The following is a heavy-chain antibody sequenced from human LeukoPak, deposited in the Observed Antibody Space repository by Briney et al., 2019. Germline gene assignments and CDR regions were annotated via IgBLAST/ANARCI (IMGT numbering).Heavy chain of an antibody. CDR1: GYNFTPYW. CDR3: ARQGTHVNYYYYMDV. V-gene: IGHV5-51*01. J-gene: IGHJ6*03. Sequence: GESLKIPCQSSGYNFTPYWIVWVRQMPGKGLEWMGITFAGYSYTIYSPSFQGQVTISVDKSISTAYLQWSSLKASDTAMYYCARQGTHVNYYYYMDVWGKGTTVTVSS. CDR2: TFAGYSYT.